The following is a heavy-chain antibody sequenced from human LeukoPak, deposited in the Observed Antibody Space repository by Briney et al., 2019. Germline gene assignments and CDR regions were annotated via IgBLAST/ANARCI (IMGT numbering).Heavy chain of an antibody. CDR3: ASGYSSGWYYFDY. CDR1: GYTFTGYY. D-gene: IGHD6-19*01. J-gene: IGHJ4*02. CDR2: INPNSGGT. Sequence: ASVKVSCKASGYTFTGYYMHWVRQAPGQGLEWMGWINPNSGGTNYAQKFQGRVTMIRDTSISTAYMGLSRLRSDDTAVYYCASGYSSGWYYFDYWGQGTLVTVSS. V-gene: IGHV1-2*02.